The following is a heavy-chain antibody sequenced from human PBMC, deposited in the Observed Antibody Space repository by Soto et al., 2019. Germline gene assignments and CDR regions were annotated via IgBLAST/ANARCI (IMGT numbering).Heavy chain of an antibody. J-gene: IGHJ4*02. D-gene: IGHD5-12*01. CDR1: GGTFSSYA. Sequence: GASVKVSCKASGGTFSSYAISWVRQAPGQGLEWMGGIIPIFGTANYAQKLQGRVTMTTDTSTSTAYMELRSLRSDDTAVYYCALVATIEKEPPNSCFDYWGQGTLVTVSS. CDR3: ALVATIEKEPPNSCFDY. V-gene: IGHV1-69*05. CDR2: IIPIFGTA.